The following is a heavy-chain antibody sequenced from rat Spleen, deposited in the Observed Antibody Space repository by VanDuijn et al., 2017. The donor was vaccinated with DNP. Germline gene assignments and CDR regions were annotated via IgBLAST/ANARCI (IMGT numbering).Heavy chain of an antibody. D-gene: IGHD4-3*01. V-gene: IGHV3-1*01. J-gene: IGHJ1*01. CDR1: GYSITNNY. CDR3: ARQNIVRDWFFDF. CDR2: ISYSGST. Sequence: EVQLQESGPGLVKPSQSLSLTCSVTGYSITNNYWGWFRKFPGDKMEWIGHISYSGSTGYNPSLKSRISITRDTSKNQFFLHLNSVTTEDTATYYCARQNIVRDWFFDFWGPGTMVTVSS.